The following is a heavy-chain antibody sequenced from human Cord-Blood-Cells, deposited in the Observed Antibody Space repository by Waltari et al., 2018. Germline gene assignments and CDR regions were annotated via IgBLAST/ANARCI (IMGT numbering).Heavy chain of an antibody. J-gene: IGHJ4*02. V-gene: IGHV3-21*01. D-gene: IGHD6-6*01. CDR2: ISSSSSYI. CDR3: ASSDYSSSSGFDY. Sequence: EVQLVESGGGLVTPGGSLRLSCAASGFTFSSSSMNRVRQAPGKGLEWVSSISSSSSYIYYADSVKGRFTISRDNAKNSLYLQMNSLRAEDTAVYYCASSDYSSSSGFDYWGQGTLVTVSS. CDR1: GFTFSSSS.